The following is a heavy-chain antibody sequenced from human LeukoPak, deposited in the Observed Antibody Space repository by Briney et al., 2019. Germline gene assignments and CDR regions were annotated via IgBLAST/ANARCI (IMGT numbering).Heavy chain of an antibody. CDR1: GASMSSNY. Sequence: SETLSLTCNVSGASMSSNYWSWIRQPPGKGLEWIGYIYHSGNTNYSPSLESRVTMSVDESKNQFSLRVHFVSAADTAVYYCASTRRAAVAGRFDSWGQGTLVTVSA. CDR2: IYHSGNT. CDR3: ASTRRAAVAGRFDS. J-gene: IGHJ4*02. D-gene: IGHD6-19*01. V-gene: IGHV4-4*09.